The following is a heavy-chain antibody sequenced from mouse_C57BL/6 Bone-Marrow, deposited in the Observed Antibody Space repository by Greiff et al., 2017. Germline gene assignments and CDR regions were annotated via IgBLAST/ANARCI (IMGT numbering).Heavy chain of an antibody. CDR2: LDPENGDT. V-gene: IGHV14-4*01. CDR1: GFNIKDDY. CDR3: TSCTYYGSSYDWYFDV. J-gene: IGHJ1*03. Sequence: VHVKQSGAELVRPGASVKLSCTASGFNIKDDYMHWVKQRPEQGLEWIGWLDPENGDTEYASKFQGKATITADTSSNTAYLQLSSLTSEDTAVYYGTSCTYYGSSYDWYFDVWGTGTTVTVS. D-gene: IGHD1-1*01.